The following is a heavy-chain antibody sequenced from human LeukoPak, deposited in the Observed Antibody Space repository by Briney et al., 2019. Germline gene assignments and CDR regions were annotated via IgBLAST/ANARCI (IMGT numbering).Heavy chain of an antibody. D-gene: IGHD3-10*01. CDR3: AIDLSGIRDNH. Sequence: GGSLRLSCAASGFRFSDYHMDWVRQAPGKGLDWVGRSRNRADSYTTDYAASVRGRFTISRDDSKNSMYLQMNSLKTEDTAVYYCAIDLSGIRDNHWGQGTLVTVSS. V-gene: IGHV3-72*01. CDR1: GFRFSDYH. CDR2: SRNRADSYTT. J-gene: IGHJ5*02.